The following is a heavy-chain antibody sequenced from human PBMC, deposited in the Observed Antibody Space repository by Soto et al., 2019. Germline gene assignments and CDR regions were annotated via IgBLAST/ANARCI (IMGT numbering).Heavy chain of an antibody. D-gene: IGHD3-3*01. CDR2: ISGSGGST. CDR1: GFTFSSYA. J-gene: IGHJ4*02. V-gene: IGHV3-23*01. Sequence: EVQLLESGGGLVQPGGSLRLSCAASGFTFSSYAMSWVRKAPGKGLEWVSAISGSGGSTYYADSVKGRFTISRDNSKNTRNLQMNSLRAEDTAVYYCAKSAVLRFLEWLQRALDYWGQGTLVTVSS. CDR3: AKSAVLRFLEWLQRALDY.